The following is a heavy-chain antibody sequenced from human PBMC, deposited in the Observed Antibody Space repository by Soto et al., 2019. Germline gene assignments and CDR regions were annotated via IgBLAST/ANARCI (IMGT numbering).Heavy chain of an antibody. CDR2: IYFSGST. V-gene: IGHV4-39*01. Sequence: PSATLSLTCTVSGVSISSSSYYWGWIRQTPGKGLEWIGTIYFSGSTYYNPSLKSRVTISVDRSKNQFSLNLTSVTAADTALYYCARHGSYWGPGTLVTVSS. J-gene: IGHJ4*02. CDR1: GVSISSSSYY. CDR3: ARHGSY.